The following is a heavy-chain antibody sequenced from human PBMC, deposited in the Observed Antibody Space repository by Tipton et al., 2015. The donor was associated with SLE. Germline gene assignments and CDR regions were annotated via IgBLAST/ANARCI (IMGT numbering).Heavy chain of an antibody. CDR1: GFTFSSYG. D-gene: IGHD4-17*01. CDR3: AKEGDYLGWGFDY. J-gene: IGHJ4*02. V-gene: IGHV3-30*18. Sequence: QLVQSGGGLVKPGGSLRLSCAASGFTFSSYGMNWVRQAPGKGLEWVAVISGDGQNKYYADSVKGRFAISRDNSNNTLTLQMNSLRTEDTAVYYCAKEGDYLGWGFDYWGQGTLVTVSS. CDR2: ISGDGQNK.